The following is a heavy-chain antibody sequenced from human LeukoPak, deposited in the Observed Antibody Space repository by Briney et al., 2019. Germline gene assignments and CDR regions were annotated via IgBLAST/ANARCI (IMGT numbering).Heavy chain of an antibody. CDR2: ISYDATNK. D-gene: IGHD6-13*01. V-gene: IGHV3-30*03. CDR1: GFTFSNYG. Sequence: GRSLRLSCAASGFTFSNYGIHWVRQAPGKGLEWVEVISYDATNKYYRDSVKGRFTISRDNSKNTLYLQMNSLRVEDTAVYYCARDQDVAAAGTWGSIDYWGQGTLVTVSS. J-gene: IGHJ4*02. CDR3: ARDQDVAAAGTWGSIDY.